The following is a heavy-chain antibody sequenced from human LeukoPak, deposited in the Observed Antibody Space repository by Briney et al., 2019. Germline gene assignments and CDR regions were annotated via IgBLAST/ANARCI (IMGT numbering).Heavy chain of an antibody. J-gene: IGHJ6*03. CDR3: AREPLTIFGVVNAPRDYYMDV. CDR1: GGSISSNSYY. D-gene: IGHD3-3*01. CDR2: IYYSGST. V-gene: IGHV4-39*07. Sequence: PSETLSLTCAVSGGSISSNSYYWGWIRQPPGKGLEWIGSIYYSGSTYYNPSLKSRVTISVDTSKNQFSLKLSSVTAADTAVYYCAREPLTIFGVVNAPRDYYMDVWGKGTTVTISS.